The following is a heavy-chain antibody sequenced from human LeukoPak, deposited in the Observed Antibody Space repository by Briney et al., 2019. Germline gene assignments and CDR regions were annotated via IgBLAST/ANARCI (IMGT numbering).Heavy chain of an antibody. CDR2: ISWNSGGI. J-gene: IGHJ6*02. CDR1: GFIFDDYA. Sequence: PGGSLRLSCAASGFIFDDYAMHWVRQAPGKGLEWVSGISWNSGGIGYADSVKGRFTISRDNAKNSLYLQVNSLKVEDTALYYCAKDAQYYYAMDVWGQGTTVTVSS. CDR3: AKDAQYYYAMDV. V-gene: IGHV3-9*01.